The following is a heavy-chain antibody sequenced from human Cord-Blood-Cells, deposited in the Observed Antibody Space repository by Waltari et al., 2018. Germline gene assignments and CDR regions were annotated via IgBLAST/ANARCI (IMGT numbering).Heavy chain of an antibody. CDR2: IYHSGST. Sequence: QVQLQESGPGLVKPSETLSLPCTVSGYSITSGYSWGWTRQPPGKGLEWIGSIYHSGSTYYNPSLKSRVTISVDTSKNQFSLKLSSVTAADTAVYYCAREGHVDTAMAFDYWGQGTLVTVSS. CDR1: GYSITSGYS. J-gene: IGHJ4*02. V-gene: IGHV4-38-2*02. D-gene: IGHD5-18*01. CDR3: AREGHVDTAMAFDY.